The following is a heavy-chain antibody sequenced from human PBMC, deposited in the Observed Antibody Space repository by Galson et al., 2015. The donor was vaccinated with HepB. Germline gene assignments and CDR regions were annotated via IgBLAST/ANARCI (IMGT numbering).Heavy chain of an antibody. CDR2: ISYDGSNK. D-gene: IGHD6-13*01. CDR3: ASSGYSSSWYYFDY. CDR1: GFTFSSYA. V-gene: IGHV3-30*04. J-gene: IGHJ4*02. Sequence: SLRLSCAASGFTFSSYAMHWVRQAPGKGLEWVAVISYDGSNKYYADSVKGRFTISRDNSKNTLYLQMNSLRAEDTAVYYCASSGYSSSWYYFDYWGQGTLVTVSS.